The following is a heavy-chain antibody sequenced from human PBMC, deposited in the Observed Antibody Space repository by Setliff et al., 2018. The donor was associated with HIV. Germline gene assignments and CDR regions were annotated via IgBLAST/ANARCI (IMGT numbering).Heavy chain of an antibody. D-gene: IGHD1-26*01. Sequence: VASVKVSCKASGYTFTDYYMHWVRQAPGQGLEWMGWINPNTGATNYAQTFQGRVTVTRDTSIRTAYMDLSSLRSDDTALYYCARGPVGGTVDYWGQGTLVTVS. CDR1: GYTFTDYY. CDR3: ARGPVGGTVDY. V-gene: IGHV1-2*02. J-gene: IGHJ4*02. CDR2: INPNTGAT.